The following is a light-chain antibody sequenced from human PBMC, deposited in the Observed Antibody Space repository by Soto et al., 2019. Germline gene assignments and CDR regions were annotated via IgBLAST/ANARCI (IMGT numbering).Light chain of an antibody. CDR1: QSVSSY. CDR2: DAS. J-gene: IGKJ4*01. Sequence: EIVLTQSPGTLSLSPGERATLSYRASQSVSSYLAWYQQKPGQAPRLLIYDASNRATGIPARFSGSGSGTEFTLTITSLQSEDFAVYYCQQYKNWPPLTFGGGTKVDIK. V-gene: IGKV3-15*01. CDR3: QQYKNWPPLT.